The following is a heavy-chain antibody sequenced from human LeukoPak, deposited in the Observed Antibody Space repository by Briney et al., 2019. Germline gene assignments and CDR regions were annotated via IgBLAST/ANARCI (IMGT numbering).Heavy chain of an antibody. J-gene: IGHJ5*02. D-gene: IGHD2-21*02. Sequence: PGGSLRLSCAAPGVTLSSYWMHWVRQAPGKGLVWVSRINSDGSSTSYADSVKGRFTISRDNSKNTLYLQMNSLRAEDTAVYYCARGIVVVTAISTRRRGNWFDPWGQGTLVTVSS. CDR2: INSDGSST. CDR1: GVTLSSYW. V-gene: IGHV3-74*01. CDR3: ARGIVVVTAISTRRRGNWFDP.